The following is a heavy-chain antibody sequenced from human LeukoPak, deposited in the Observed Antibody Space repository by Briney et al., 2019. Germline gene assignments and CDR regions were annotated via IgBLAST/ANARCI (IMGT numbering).Heavy chain of an antibody. CDR3: VRADSQHAHPH. Sequence: GGSLRLSCAASGFTVSSSYVSWVRQAPGKGLEWVSVIYSGGTAHYADSVTGRFSISRDNWKNTVDLQMNSLRADDTAVYYCVRADSQHAHPHWGQGTLVTVSS. CDR1: GFTVSSSY. CDR2: IYSGGTA. J-gene: IGHJ1*01. V-gene: IGHV3-66*01.